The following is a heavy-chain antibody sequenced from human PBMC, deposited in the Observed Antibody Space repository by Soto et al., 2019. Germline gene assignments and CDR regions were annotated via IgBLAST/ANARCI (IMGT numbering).Heavy chain of an antibody. J-gene: IGHJ4*02. CDR1: GGSISSGNYY. V-gene: IGHV4-30-4*01. D-gene: IGHD2-15*01. CDR2: ISYSGST. CDR3: ATMGTPATGLYYFDY. Sequence: QVQLQESGPGLVKPSQTLSLTCTVSGGSISSGNYYWSWIRQPPGKGLEWIGFISYSGSTYYNLSLMSRVTISVDTSKNHFSLNLSFVTAADTAVYYCATMGTPATGLYYFDYWGQGTLVTVSS.